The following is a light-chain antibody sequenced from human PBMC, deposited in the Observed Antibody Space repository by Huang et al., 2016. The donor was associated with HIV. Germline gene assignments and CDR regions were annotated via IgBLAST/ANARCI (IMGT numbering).Light chain of an antibody. J-gene: IGKJ4*01. Sequence: DIVMTQSPDSLAVSLGERATINGKSSQSLLYSSNNKNFLAWYQQKPGQPPKLLIYWASTRESGVPDRVSGSGSGTDFTLTISSLQAEDVAVYYCQQYYSTRTFGGGTKVEIK. CDR1: QSLLYSSNNKNF. CDR3: QQYYSTRT. V-gene: IGKV4-1*01. CDR2: WAS.